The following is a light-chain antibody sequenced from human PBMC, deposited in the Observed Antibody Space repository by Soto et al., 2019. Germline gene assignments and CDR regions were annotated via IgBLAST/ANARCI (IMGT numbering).Light chain of an antibody. CDR1: QDLSNN. CDR2: DAS. V-gene: IGKV1-33*01. CDR3: QQYDDLPRT. Sequence: DIQMTQSPSSLSASVGDRVTITCQASQDLSNNLHWYQVKPGKAPKLLIYDASNLETGVPSRFSGSGSGTDFTFTINSLEPEDVATYYCQQYDDLPRTFGQGTKLQV. J-gene: IGKJ2*01.